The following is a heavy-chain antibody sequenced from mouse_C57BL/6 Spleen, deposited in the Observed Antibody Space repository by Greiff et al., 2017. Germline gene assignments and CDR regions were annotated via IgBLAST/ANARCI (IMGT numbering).Heavy chain of an antibody. D-gene: IGHD2-1*01. CDR2: INPYNGGT. V-gene: IGHV1-19*01. CDR1: GYTFTDYY. J-gene: IGHJ2*01. CDR3: ARSPYGNSYLYYFDY. Sequence: VQLQQSGPVLVKPGASVKMSCKASGYTFTDYYMNWVKQSHGKSLEWIGVINPYNGGTSYNQKFKGKATLTVDKSSSTAYMELNSLTSEDSAVYYCARSPYGNSYLYYFDYWGQGTTLTVSS.